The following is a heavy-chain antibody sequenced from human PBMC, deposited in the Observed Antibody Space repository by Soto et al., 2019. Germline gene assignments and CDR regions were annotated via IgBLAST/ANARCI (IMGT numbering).Heavy chain of an antibody. CDR3: ARTITYDYSNYDWFDP. V-gene: IGHV2-5*01. D-gene: IGHD4-4*01. CDR2: IYWNDDK. Sequence: SGPTLVNPTQTLTLTCTFSGFSLSTSGVGVGWIRQPPGKALEWLALIYWNDDKRYSPSLKSRLTITKDTSKNQVVLTMTNMDPVDTATYYCARTITYDYSNYDWFDPWGQGTLVTVSS. J-gene: IGHJ5*02. CDR1: GFSLSTSGVG.